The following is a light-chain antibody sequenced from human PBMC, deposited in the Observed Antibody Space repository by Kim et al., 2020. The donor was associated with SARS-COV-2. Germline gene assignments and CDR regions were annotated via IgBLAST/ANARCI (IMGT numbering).Light chain of an antibody. CDR2: GAS. CDR1: QSVSDN. V-gene: IGKV3-15*01. Sequence: EIVMTQSPATLSVSPGERVTLSCRASQSVSDNLAWYQQTLGQAPRLLIFGASTRATGIPARFSGSGSGTEFTLTISSLQSEDFGVYYCQQYKNWVTFGGGTKVDIK. J-gene: IGKJ4*01. CDR3: QQYKNWVT.